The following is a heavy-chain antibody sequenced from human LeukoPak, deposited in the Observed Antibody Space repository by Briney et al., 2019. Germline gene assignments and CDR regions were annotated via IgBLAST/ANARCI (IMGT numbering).Heavy chain of an antibody. CDR3: ARDGVSGYTTSWYDY. CDR1: GFTFSNYW. V-gene: IGHV3-7*01. Sequence: GGSLRLSCAASGFTFSNYWMSWVRQAPGGGLEWVANIKQDGSGRYYVDSVKGRFTVSRDNAKNSLYLQMNSLRAEDTAVYSCARDGVSGYTTSWYDYWGQGTLVTVSS. CDR2: IKQDGSGR. D-gene: IGHD6-13*01. J-gene: IGHJ4*02.